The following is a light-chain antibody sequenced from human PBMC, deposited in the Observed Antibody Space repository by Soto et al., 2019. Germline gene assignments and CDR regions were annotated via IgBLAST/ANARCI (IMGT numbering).Light chain of an antibody. Sequence: IVLTQSPDTLPLSPGERVTLSCRASQSVTNNYLAWYQQKPGQGPRLLIHGASSRAADTPDRFSGSGSGTDFTLTISRLEPEDFALYYCHQYGVTPGTFGQGTKLDIK. J-gene: IGKJ1*01. V-gene: IGKV3-20*01. CDR2: GAS. CDR3: HQYGVTPGT. CDR1: QSVTNNY.